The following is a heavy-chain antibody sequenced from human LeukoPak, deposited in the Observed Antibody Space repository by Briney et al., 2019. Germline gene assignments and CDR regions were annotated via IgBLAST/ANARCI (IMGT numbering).Heavy chain of an antibody. Sequence: PGGSLRLSCAASGFTFSSYSMNWVHQAPGKGLEWVSYISSSSTIYYADSVKGRFTISRDNAKNSLFLQMNSLRAEDTAVYYCARGDSWNSYYYYYMDVWGKGTSVTVSS. D-gene: IGHD1-7*01. CDR1: GFTFSSYS. CDR2: ISSSSTI. CDR3: ARGDSWNSYYYYYMDV. J-gene: IGHJ6*03. V-gene: IGHV3-48*04.